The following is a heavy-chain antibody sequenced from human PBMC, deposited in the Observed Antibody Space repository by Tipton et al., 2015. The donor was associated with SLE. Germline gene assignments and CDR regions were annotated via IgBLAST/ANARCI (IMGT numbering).Heavy chain of an antibody. CDR1: GGSISSYY. J-gene: IGHJ5*02. D-gene: IGHD1-1*01. CDR2: IYKSGST. V-gene: IGHV4-4*07. CDR3: ARGQHQLGRFDP. Sequence: LRLSRTVSGGSISSYYWGWIRQPAGKGLEWIGRIYKSGSTNYNPSLKSRVTMSVDTSKNQFSLKLSAVTAADTAVYYCARGQHQLGRFDPWGQGTLVTVSS.